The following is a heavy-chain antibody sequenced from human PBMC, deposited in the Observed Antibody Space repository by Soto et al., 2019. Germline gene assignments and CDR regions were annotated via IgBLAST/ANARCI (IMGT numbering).Heavy chain of an antibody. CDR3: TRGWVERFSRQPPNDY. CDR1: GFTFTSHW. V-gene: IGHV3-74*01. CDR2: INGDGSGT. J-gene: IGHJ4*02. D-gene: IGHD3-3*01. Sequence: EVQVVESGGGLVQPGGSLRLSGAASGFTFTSHWMHWVRQAPGKGLVWVSRINGDGSGTSYADSVEGRFTISRDNAKNTVYLQMNSLRVEDTGVYYCTRGWVERFSRQPPNDYWGQGTLVTVSS.